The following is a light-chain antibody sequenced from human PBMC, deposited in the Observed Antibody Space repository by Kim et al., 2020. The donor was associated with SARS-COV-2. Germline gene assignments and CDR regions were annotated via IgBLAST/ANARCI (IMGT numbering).Light chain of an antibody. CDR2: ELS. V-gene: IGKV2-29*02. J-gene: IGKJ2*01. Sequence: IVMTQTPLSLSVTLGQPASISCKSNQSLLYSDGRTYLYWYLQKAGQSPHLLISELSSRFSGAPDRFSGSGSGTDFTLKISRVEAEDAGVYYCRQGLDLYTFGQGTKLEIK. CDR3: RQGLDLYT. CDR1: QSLLYSDGRTY.